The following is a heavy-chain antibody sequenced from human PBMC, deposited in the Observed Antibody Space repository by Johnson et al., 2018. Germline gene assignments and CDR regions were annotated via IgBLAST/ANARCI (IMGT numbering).Heavy chain of an antibody. J-gene: IGHJ6*03. CDR3: ARDHCSSTSCYDYYYYYYMDV. V-gene: IGHV1-3*01. Sequence: QVQLVESGAEVKKPGASVKVSCKASGYTFTSYAMHWVRQAPGQRLEWMGWINAGNGNTKYSQKFQGRVTITRVTSASTAYMERSSLRLEETAVYYCARDHCSSTSCYDYYYYYYMDVWGKGTTVTVSS. D-gene: IGHD2-2*01. CDR2: INAGNGNT. CDR1: GYTFTSYA.